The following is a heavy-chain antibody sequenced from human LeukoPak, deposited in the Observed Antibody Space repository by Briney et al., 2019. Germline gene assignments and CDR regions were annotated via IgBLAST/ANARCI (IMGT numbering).Heavy chain of an antibody. D-gene: IGHD3-22*01. CDR1: GGSISSYY. CDR2: IYYSGST. Sequence: SETLSLTCTVSGGSISSYYWSWIRQPPGKGLEWIGYIYYSGSTNYNPSLKSRDTISVDTSKNQFSLKLSSVTAADTAVYYCAREAYHYDSSGYYRGAFDIWGQGTMVTVSS. CDR3: AREAYHYDSSGYYRGAFDI. J-gene: IGHJ3*02. V-gene: IGHV4-59*01.